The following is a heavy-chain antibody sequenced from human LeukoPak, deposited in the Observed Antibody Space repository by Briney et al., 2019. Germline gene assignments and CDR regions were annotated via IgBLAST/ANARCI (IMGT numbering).Heavy chain of an antibody. CDR2: IWYDGSNK. V-gene: IGHV3-33*01. CDR1: GSTFSSYG. Sequence: PGGSLRLSCAASGSTFSSYGMHWVRQAPGKGLEWVAIIWYDGSNKYYADSVKGRFIISRDNSENTLYLQMNSLRVEDTAVYFCATAGMATPGRTSFIDYWGQGTLVTASS. D-gene: IGHD5-24*01. J-gene: IGHJ4*02. CDR3: ATAGMATPGRTSFIDY.